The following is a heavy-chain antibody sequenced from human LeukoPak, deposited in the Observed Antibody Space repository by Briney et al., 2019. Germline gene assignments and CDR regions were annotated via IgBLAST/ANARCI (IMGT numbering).Heavy chain of an antibody. Sequence: SVKVSCKASGGTFSSYAISWVRQAPGQGREWMGGIIPIFGTANYAQKFQGRVTITADESTSTAYMELSSLRSEDTAVYYCARAGYSGYDPFDYWGQGALVTVSS. CDR1: GGTFSSYA. CDR3: ARAGYSGYDPFDY. V-gene: IGHV1-69*01. D-gene: IGHD5-12*01. CDR2: IIPIFGTA. J-gene: IGHJ4*02.